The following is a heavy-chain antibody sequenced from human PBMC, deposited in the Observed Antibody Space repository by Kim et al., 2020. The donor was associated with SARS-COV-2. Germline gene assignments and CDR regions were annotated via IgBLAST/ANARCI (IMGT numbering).Heavy chain of an antibody. D-gene: IGHD4-17*01. V-gene: IGHV4-39*07. J-gene: IGHJ4*02. Sequence: SETLSLTCTVSGGSISSSSYYWGWIRQPPGKGLEWIGSIYYSGSTYYNPSLKSRVTISVDTSKNQFSLKLSSVTAADTAVYYCARDHDYGDYGGRFDYWGQGTLVTVSS. CDR1: GGSISSSSYY. CDR2: IYYSGST. CDR3: ARDHDYGDYGGRFDY.